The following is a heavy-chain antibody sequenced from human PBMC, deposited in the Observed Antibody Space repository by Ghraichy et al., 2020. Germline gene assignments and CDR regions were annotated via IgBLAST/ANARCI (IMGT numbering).Heavy chain of an antibody. CDR3: ARRRGGQRITIFGVVIPDAFDI. J-gene: IGHJ3*02. Sequence: SETLSLTCAVYGGSFSGYYWSWIRQPPGKGLEWIGEINHSGSTNYNPSLKSRVTISVDTSKNQFSLKLSSVTAADTAVYYCARRRGGQRITIFGVVIPDAFDIWGQGTMVTVSS. V-gene: IGHV4-34*01. D-gene: IGHD3-3*01. CDR1: GGSFSGYY. CDR2: INHSGST.